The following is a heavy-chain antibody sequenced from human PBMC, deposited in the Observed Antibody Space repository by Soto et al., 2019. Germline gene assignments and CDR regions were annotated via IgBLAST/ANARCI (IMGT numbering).Heavy chain of an antibody. D-gene: IGHD3-10*01. CDR2: ISSSSSYI. J-gene: IGHJ6*02. CDR1: GFTFSSYS. V-gene: IGHV3-21*01. CDR3: ARDKSSYGSGGGMDV. Sequence: EVQLVESGGGLVKPGGSLRLSCAASGFTFSSYSMNWDRQAPGKGLEWVSSISSSSSYIYYADSVKGRFTISRDNAKNSLYLQMNSLRAEDTAVYYCARDKSSYGSGGGMDVWGQGTTVTVSS.